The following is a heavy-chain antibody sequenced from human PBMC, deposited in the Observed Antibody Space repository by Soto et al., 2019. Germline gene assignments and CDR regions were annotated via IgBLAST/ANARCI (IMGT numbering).Heavy chain of an antibody. CDR3: ARGGSGWSAEYFQH. D-gene: IGHD6-19*01. CDR1: GGTFSSYA. V-gene: IGHV1-69*13. CDR2: IIPIFGTA. J-gene: IGHJ1*01. Sequence: SVKFSCKASGGTFSSYAIIWVRQAPGQGLEWMGGIIPIFGTANYAQKFQGIVTITADESTSTAYMELSSLRSEDTAVYYCARGGSGWSAEYFQHWGQGTLVTVSS.